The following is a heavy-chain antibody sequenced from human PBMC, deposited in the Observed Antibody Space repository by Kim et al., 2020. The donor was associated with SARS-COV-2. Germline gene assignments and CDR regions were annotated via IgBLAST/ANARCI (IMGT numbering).Heavy chain of an antibody. J-gene: IGHJ3*01. D-gene: IGHD2-8*01. CDR1: GFTFSNYE. CDR2: TTATGGII. Sequence: GGSLRLSCVVSGFTFSNYEMNWYRQAPGKGLEWLSYTTATGGIIFYADSVKGRFTTSRDNAKNSLYLQMNSLRAEDTAVYYCARVMVSTGGDACDAWGQGTMATISS. CDR3: ARVMVSTGGDACDA. V-gene: IGHV3-48*03.